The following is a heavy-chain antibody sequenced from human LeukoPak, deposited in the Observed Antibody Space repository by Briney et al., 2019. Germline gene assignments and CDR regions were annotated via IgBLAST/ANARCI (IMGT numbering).Heavy chain of an antibody. Sequence: SETLSLTCAVYGGSFSGYYWNWIRQPPGKGLEWIGEINHSGSTNYNPSLKSRLTISQDTFKNQFSLKLSSVTAADTAVYYCARRPITIAARRWKLDPWGQGTLVTVSS. D-gene: IGHD6-6*01. CDR1: GGSFSGYY. CDR3: ARRPITIAARRWKLDP. V-gene: IGHV4-34*01. CDR2: INHSGST. J-gene: IGHJ5*02.